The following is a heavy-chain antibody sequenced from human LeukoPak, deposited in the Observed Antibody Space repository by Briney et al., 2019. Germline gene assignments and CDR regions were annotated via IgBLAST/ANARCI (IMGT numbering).Heavy chain of an antibody. J-gene: IGHJ4*02. CDR2: LSGSGGST. CDR3: AGTTMIVVVPTSDY. Sequence: GGSLRLSCAASGFTFSSYAMSWVRQAPGKGLEWFSALSGSGGSTYYADSVKGRFTISRDNSKNTLYLQMNSLRAEDTAVYYCAGTTMIVVVPTSDYWGQGTLVTVSS. V-gene: IGHV3-23*01. CDR1: GFTFSSYA. D-gene: IGHD3-22*01.